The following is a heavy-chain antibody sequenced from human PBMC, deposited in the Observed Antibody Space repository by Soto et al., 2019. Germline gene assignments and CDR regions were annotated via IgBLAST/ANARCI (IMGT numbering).Heavy chain of an antibody. CDR2: ISGSGGST. J-gene: IGHJ4*02. D-gene: IGHD3-10*01. CDR1: GFTFSSYA. Sequence: EVQLLESGGGLVQPGGSLRLSCAASGFTFSSYAMSWVRQAPGKGLEWVSAISGSGGSTYYADSVKGRFTISRDNYKNTLYLQMNSLRAEDTAVYYCAKHPRSYPYYFDYWGQGTLVTVSS. V-gene: IGHV3-23*01. CDR3: AKHPRSYPYYFDY.